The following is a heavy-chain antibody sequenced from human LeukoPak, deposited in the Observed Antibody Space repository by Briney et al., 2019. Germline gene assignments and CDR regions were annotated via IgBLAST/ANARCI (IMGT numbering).Heavy chain of an antibody. V-gene: IGHV3-7*01. CDR3: ANVVVPAAMDV. D-gene: IGHD2-2*01. CDR2: IKQDGSEK. Sequence: GGSLRLSCAASGFTFSSYWMSWVRQAPGKGLEWVANIKQDGSEKHYVDSVKGRFTISRDNAKNSLYLQMNSLRAEDTAVYYCANVVVPAAMDVWGQGTTVTVSS. CDR1: GFTFSSYW. J-gene: IGHJ6*02.